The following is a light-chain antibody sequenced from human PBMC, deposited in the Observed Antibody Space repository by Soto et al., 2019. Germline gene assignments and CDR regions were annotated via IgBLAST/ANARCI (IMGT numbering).Light chain of an antibody. CDR2: GVS. J-gene: IGKJ1*01. V-gene: IGKV3-20*01. CDR1: QSVSSY. CDR3: QHYGYSLWT. Sequence: EIVLTQSPATLSLSPGERATLSYRASQSVSSYLAWYQQKPGQAPRLLIYGVSSRATGIPGRFSGSGSGTDFTLTITRLEPEDFAVYYCQHYGYSLWTVGQGTKVDIK.